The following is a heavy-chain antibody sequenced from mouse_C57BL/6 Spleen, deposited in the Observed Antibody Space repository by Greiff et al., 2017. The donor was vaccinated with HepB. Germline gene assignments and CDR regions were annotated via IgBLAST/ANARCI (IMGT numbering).Heavy chain of an antibody. CDR3: ASLGYSYAMDY. V-gene: IGHV1-26*01. CDR1: GYTFTDYY. Sequence: EVKLQQSGPELVKPGASVKISCKASGYTFTDYYMNWVKQSHGKSLEWIGDINPNNGGTSYNQKFKGKATLTVDKSSSTAYMELRSLTSEDSAVYYCASLGYSYAMDYWGQGTSVTVSS. J-gene: IGHJ4*01. D-gene: IGHD2-3*01. CDR2: INPNNGGT.